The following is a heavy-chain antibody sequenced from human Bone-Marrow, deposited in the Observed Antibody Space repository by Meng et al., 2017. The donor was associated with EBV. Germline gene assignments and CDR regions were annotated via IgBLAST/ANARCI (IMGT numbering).Heavy chain of an antibody. Sequence: EVQLVESGGALVQHGGSLRLSCAASGFSFSRYWMHWVRQVPGKGLVWVSRTNEDGRITNYADSVKGRFTISRDNTKNTLYLQMNSLRAEDTAVYFCSRDLVGSDDDWGQGTLVTVSS. CDR2: TNEDGRIT. J-gene: IGHJ4*02. CDR3: SRDLVGSDDD. CDR1: GFSFSRYW. D-gene: IGHD6-25*01. V-gene: IGHV3-74*01.